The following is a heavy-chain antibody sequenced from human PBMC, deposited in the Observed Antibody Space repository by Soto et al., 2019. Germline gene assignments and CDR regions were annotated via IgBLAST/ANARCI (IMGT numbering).Heavy chain of an antibody. CDR2: IWYDGSNK. D-gene: IGHD2-15*01. V-gene: IGHV3-33*01. Sequence: SLRLSCAASGFRFSSYGMHWVRQAPGKGLEWVAVIWYDGSNKYYADSVKGRFTISRDNSKNTLYLQMNSLRAEDTAVYYCVRDQYCSGDTCYTRPTFDYWGQG. CDR3: VRDQYCSGDTCYTRPTFDY. J-gene: IGHJ4*02. CDR1: GFRFSSYG.